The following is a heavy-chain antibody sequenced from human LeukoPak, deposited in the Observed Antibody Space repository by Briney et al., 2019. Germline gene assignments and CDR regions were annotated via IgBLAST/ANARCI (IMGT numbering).Heavy chain of an antibody. D-gene: IGHD2-21*01. V-gene: IGHV3-23*01. CDR3: AKGPGPGYYFYYVDV. Sequence: PGGSLRLSCAASGFTFSSFAMSWVRQAPGKGLEWVSAITGSGGSTYYADSVKGRFTISRDNPKNTLYLQMNSLRAEDTAVYYCAKGPGPGYYFYYVDVWGQGTTVTVSS. J-gene: IGHJ6*03. CDR2: ITGSGGST. CDR1: GFTFSSFA.